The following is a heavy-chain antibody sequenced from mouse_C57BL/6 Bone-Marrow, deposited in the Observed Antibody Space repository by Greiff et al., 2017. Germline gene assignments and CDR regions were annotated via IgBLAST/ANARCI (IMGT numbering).Heavy chain of an antibody. CDR2: IYPGSGST. CDR1: GYTFTSYW. CDR3: ARWDYDYPFYAMDY. J-gene: IGHJ4*01. V-gene: IGHV1-55*01. Sequence: QVQLQQSGAELVKPGASVKMSCKASGYTFTSYWITWVKQRPGQGLEWIGDIYPGSGSTNYNEKFKSKATLTVDTSSSTAYMQLSSLTSEDSAVYYCARWDYDYPFYAMDYWGQGTSVTVSS. D-gene: IGHD2-4*01.